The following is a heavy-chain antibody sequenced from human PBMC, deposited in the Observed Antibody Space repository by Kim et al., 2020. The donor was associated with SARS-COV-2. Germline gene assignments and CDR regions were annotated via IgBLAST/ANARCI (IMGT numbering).Heavy chain of an antibody. CDR1: GYTFTSYA. CDR2: INAGNGNT. D-gene: IGHD6-13*01. Sequence: ASVKVSCKASGYTFTSYAMHWVRQAPGQRLEWMGWINAGNGNTKYSQKFQGRVTITRDTSASTAYMELSSLRSEDTAVYYCARVRKATHIAAAGPNFDYWGQGTLVTVSS. V-gene: IGHV1-3*01. J-gene: IGHJ4*02. CDR3: ARVRKATHIAAAGPNFDY.